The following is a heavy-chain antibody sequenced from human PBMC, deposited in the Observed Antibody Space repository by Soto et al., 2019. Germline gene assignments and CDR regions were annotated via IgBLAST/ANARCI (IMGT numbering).Heavy chain of an antibody. CDR2: IIPIFGTA. Sequence: ASVKVSCKASGGTFSSYAISWVRQAPGQRLEWMGGIIPIFGTANYAQKFQGRVTITADESTSTAYMELSSLRSEDTAVYYCARERDYSSRGPLSYGARGTPVPVSA. J-gene: IGHJ4*02. CDR3: ARERDYSSRGPLSY. CDR1: GGTFSSYA. V-gene: IGHV1-69*13. D-gene: IGHD6-13*01.